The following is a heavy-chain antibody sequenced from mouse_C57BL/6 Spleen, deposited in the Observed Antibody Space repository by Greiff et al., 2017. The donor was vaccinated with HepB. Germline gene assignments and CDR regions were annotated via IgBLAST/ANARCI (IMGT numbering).Heavy chain of an antibody. Sequence: DVMLVESGEGLVKPGGSLKLSCAASGFTFSSYAMSWVRQTPEKRLEWVAYISSGGDYIYYADTVKGRFTISRDNARNTLYLQMSSLKSEDTAMYYCTRDLGWYFDVWGTGTTVTVSS. CDR3: TRDLGWYFDV. CDR1: GFTFSSYA. V-gene: IGHV5-9-1*02. D-gene: IGHD3-3*01. J-gene: IGHJ1*03. CDR2: ISSGGDYI.